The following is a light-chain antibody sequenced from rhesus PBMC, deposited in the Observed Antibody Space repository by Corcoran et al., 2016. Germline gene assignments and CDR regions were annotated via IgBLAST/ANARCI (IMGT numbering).Light chain of an antibody. CDR2: AAS. J-gene: IGKJ4*01. Sequence: DIQMTQSPSSLSASVGDRVTITCRASQGISSYLAWYQQKPGKAPKRLIYAASTWQSGVPSRFSGSGSVTDFTLTISSLQPEDFATYSCQQHNSYPLTFGGGTKVELK. CDR1: QGISSY. V-gene: IGKV1-25*01. CDR3: QQHNSYPLT.